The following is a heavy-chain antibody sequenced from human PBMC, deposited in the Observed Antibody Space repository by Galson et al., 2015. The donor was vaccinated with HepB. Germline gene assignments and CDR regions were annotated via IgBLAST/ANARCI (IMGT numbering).Heavy chain of an antibody. Sequence: SLRLSCAASVFTVSMIWVRQAPGKGLEGVALLYSGSSYYADSVRGRYTISRDNSENTVYLQMNSLRVEDTAVYYCATEYYYDSSGYYSLGGALNIWGQGTAVTVSS. V-gene: IGHV3-66*01. CDR3: ATEYYYDSSGYYSLGGALNI. D-gene: IGHD3-22*01. CDR2: LYSGSS. CDR1: VFTVS. J-gene: IGHJ3*02.